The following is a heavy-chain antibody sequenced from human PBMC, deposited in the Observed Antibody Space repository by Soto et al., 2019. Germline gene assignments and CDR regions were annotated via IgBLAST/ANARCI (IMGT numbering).Heavy chain of an antibody. CDR2: ISAYTGNT. V-gene: IGHV1-18*04. CDR3: ARDTYYYDSSGYPRDYYYYYGMHV. J-gene: IGHJ6*02. CDR1: GYTFTSYG. D-gene: IGHD3-22*01. Sequence: ASVKVSCKASGYTFTSYGISWVRQAPGQGLEWMGWISAYTGNTNYAQKLQGRVTMTTDTSTSTDYMELRSLRSDDTAVNYCARDTYYYDSSGYPRDYYYYYGMHVWGQGTTVTVSS.